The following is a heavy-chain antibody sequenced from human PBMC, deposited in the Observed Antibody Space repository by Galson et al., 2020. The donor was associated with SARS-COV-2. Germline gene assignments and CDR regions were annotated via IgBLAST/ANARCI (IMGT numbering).Heavy chain of an antibody. V-gene: IGHV3-21*01. Sequence: GGSLRLSCEVSGFTFRSYTMNWVRQAPGKGLERVSSIRSSRDYIYYADSLRGRFTISRDNGRNSLSLQMKSLRAEDTAVYYCTRDASWALFAMDVWGQGTTVTVSS. CDR2: IRSSRDYI. CDR1: GFTFRSYT. J-gene: IGHJ6*02. D-gene: IGHD3-10*02. CDR3: TRDASWALFAMDV.